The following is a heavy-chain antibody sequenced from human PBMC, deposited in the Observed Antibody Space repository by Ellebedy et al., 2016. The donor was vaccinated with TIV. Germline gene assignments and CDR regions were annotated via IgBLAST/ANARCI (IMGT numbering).Heavy chain of an antibody. V-gene: IGHV1-24*01. D-gene: IGHD3-10*01. CDR2: FDPEDGET. CDR1: GYTLTELS. CDR3: ATGRLMGRWGYYGSGRPGFDY. J-gene: IGHJ4*02. Sequence: AASVKVSCKVSGYTLTELSMHWVRQAPGKGLEWMGGFDPEDGETIYAQKFQGRVTMTEDTSTDTAYMELSSLRSEDTAVYYCATGRLMGRWGYYGSGRPGFDYWGQGTLVTVSS.